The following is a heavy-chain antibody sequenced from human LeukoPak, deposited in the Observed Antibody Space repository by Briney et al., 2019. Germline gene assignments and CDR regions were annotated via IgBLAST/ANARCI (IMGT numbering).Heavy chain of an antibody. CDR3: ALDSSGWSDDSFDI. D-gene: IGHD6-13*01. J-gene: IGHJ3*02. CDR1: GASISFYY. Sequence: SETLSLTCTVSGASISFYYWSWIRQPPGKGLEWIGYIYYSGSTKYNPSLKSRVTMSIDTSKNQFSLNLKSVGAPDTAVYYCALDSSGWSDDSFDIWGHGTMVTVSS. CDR2: IYYSGST. V-gene: IGHV4-59*01.